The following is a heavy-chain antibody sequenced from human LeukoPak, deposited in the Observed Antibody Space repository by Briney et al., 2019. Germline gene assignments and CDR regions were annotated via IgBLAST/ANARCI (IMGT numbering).Heavy chain of an antibody. J-gene: IGHJ1*01. CDR3: ARDYYDSSGYRTSH. CDR1: GYTFTGYY. Sequence: ASVKVSCKASGYTFTGYYMHWVRQAPGQGLEWMGWINPNSGGTNYAQKFQGRVTMTRDTSIGTAYMELSRLRSDDTAVYYCARDYYDSSGYRTSHWGQGTLVTVSS. D-gene: IGHD3-22*01. CDR2: INPNSGGT. V-gene: IGHV1-2*02.